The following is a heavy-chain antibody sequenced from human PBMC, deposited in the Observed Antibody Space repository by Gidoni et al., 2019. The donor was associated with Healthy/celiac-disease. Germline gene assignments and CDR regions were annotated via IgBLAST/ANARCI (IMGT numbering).Heavy chain of an antibody. D-gene: IGHD3-3*01. V-gene: IGHV1-18*01. CDR1: GYTFTRYG. J-gene: IGHJ6*02. Sequence: QVQLVQSGAEVKKPGASVKVSCKASGYTFTRYGISWVRQAPGQGLEWMGWISAYNGNTNYAQKLQGRVTMTTDTSTSTAYMELRSLRSDDTAVYYCARSGITIFGVVIPDYYYYGMDVWGQGTTVTVSS. CDR2: ISAYNGNT. CDR3: ARSGITIFGVVIPDYYYYGMDV.